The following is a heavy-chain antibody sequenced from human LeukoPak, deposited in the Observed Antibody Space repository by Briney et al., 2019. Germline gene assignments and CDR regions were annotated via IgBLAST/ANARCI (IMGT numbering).Heavy chain of an antibody. CDR1: GASISSDKW. J-gene: IGHJ4*02. V-gene: IGHV4-4*02. CDR2: INHSGNT. D-gene: IGHD3-9*01. CDR3: ARAGVWLPAV. Sequence: PSETLSLTCAVSGASISSDKWWSWVRQPPGKGLEWIGEINHSGNTNYSPSLKSRVTMSTDKSKNEFSLRLTSVTAADTAVYYCARAGVWLPAVGGQGTLVTVSS.